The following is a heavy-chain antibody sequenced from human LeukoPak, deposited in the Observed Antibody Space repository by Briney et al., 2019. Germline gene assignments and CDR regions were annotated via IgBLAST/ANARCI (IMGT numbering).Heavy chain of an antibody. V-gene: IGHV5-51*01. CDR1: GYSFISYW. Sequence: GESLKISCKGSGYSFISYWIGWVRQMPGKGLEWMGIIYPGDSDTRYSPSFQGQVTISADKSIGTAYLQWSSLKASDTAMYYCATRMVASNYYHGMDVWGQGTTVTVSS. CDR3: ATRMVASNYYHGMDV. CDR2: IYPGDSDT. J-gene: IGHJ6*02. D-gene: IGHD4/OR15-4a*01.